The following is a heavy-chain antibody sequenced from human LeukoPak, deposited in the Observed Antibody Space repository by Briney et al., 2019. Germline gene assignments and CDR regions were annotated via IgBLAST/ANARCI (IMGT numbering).Heavy chain of an antibody. CDR2: TYYRSKWYN. V-gene: IGHV6-1*01. CDR1: GDSVSSNSAA. D-gene: IGHD3-16*02. Sequence: SQTLSLTCALSGDSVSSNSAAWNWIRQSPSRGLEWLGRTYYRSKWYNDYAVSVKSRITINPDTSKNQFSLQLNSVTPEDTAVYYCARVPMITFGGVIVPYGMDVWGQGTTVTVSS. CDR3: ARVPMITFGGVIVPYGMDV. J-gene: IGHJ6*02.